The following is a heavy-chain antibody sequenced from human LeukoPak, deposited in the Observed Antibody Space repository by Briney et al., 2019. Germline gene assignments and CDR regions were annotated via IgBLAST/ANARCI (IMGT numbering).Heavy chain of an antibody. CDR3: AKARAGSSYIVDY. CDR1: GFTFSSYW. J-gene: IGHJ4*02. V-gene: IGHV3-74*01. Sequence: GGSLRLSCAASGFTFSSYWMHWVRQAPGKGLVWVSRIISDGSSTSYADSVKGRFTISRDNAKNTLYLQMNSLRAEDTAVYYCAKARAGSSYIVDYWGQGTLVTVSS. CDR2: IISDGSST. D-gene: IGHD6-6*01.